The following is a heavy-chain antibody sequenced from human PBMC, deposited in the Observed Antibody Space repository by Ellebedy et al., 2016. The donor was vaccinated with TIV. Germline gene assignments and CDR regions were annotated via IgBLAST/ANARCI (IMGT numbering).Heavy chain of an antibody. CDR2: IWYDGSNK. Sequence: GESLKISCAASGFTFSNFGMHWVRQAPGKGLEWVAVIWYDGSNKYYADSVKGRFTISRDNSKNTLYLQMNSLRAEDTAVYYCAKRGGTWAVAGADFDYWGQGTLVTVSS. D-gene: IGHD6-19*01. V-gene: IGHV3-33*06. CDR3: AKRGGTWAVAGADFDY. CDR1: GFTFSNFG. J-gene: IGHJ4*02.